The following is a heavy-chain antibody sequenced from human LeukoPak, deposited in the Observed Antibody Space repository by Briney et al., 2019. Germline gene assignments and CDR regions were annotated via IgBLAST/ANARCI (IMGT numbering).Heavy chain of an antibody. J-gene: IGHJ4*02. CDR3: AREILAPGKTHDY. CDR1: GFTFNSYA. CDR2: ISSSSNVI. V-gene: IGHV3-48*04. Sequence: GESLRLSCAASGFTFNSYAFNWVRQAPGKGLEWVSYISSSSNVIYYTDSVKGRFTISRDNAKNTLFLQMSSLRAEDTAVYFCAREILAPGKTHDYWGQGTLVTVSS.